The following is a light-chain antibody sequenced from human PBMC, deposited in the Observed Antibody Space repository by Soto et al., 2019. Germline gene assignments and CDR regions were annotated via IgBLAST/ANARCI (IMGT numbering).Light chain of an antibody. J-gene: IGLJ1*01. CDR2: DVN. CDR3: SSYTSSSTHV. V-gene: IGLV2-14*03. Sequence: QSALTQPASVSGSPGQSITISCTGTSSDIGAFTFVSWYQQHPGTVPKLMIFDVNRRPSGVSDRFSGSKSGNTASLTISGLQAEDAGDYCCSSYTSSSTHVFGSGTKVTVL. CDR1: SSDIGAFTF.